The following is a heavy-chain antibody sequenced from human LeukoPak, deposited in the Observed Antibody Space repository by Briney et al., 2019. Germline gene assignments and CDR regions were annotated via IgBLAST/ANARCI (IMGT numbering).Heavy chain of an antibody. CDR3: AREARYCSSTSCSLNWFDP. V-gene: IGHV1-2*02. Sequence: ASVKVSCKASGHTFTGYYMHWVRQAPGQGLEWMGWINPNSGGTNYAQKFQGRVTMTRDTSISTAYMELSRLRSDDTAVYYCAREARYCSSTSCSLNWFDPWGQGTLVTVSS. CDR1: GHTFTGYY. J-gene: IGHJ5*02. CDR2: INPNSGGT. D-gene: IGHD2-2*01.